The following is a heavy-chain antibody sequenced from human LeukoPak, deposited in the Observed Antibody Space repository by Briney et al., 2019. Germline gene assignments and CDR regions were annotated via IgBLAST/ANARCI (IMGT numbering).Heavy chain of an antibody. Sequence: GGSLRLSCAASGFTFSSYAMHWVRQAPGKGLEWVAAISYDGDNKYYADSVKGRFTISRDNSKNTLYLQMNSLRAEDTAGYYCARSTMILVYWFDPWGQGTLVTVSS. CDR3: ARSTMILVYWFDP. CDR2: ISYDGDNK. CDR1: GFTFSSYA. J-gene: IGHJ5*02. V-gene: IGHV3-30-3*01. D-gene: IGHD3-22*01.